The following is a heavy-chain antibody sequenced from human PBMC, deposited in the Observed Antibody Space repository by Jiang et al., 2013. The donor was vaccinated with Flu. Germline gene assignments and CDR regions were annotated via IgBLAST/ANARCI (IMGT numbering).Heavy chain of an antibody. Sequence: GAEVKKPGASVKVSCKASGYKFTSYGITWVRQAPGQGLEWMGLISAYNGNTNYAPKVQGRVTMTTDTSTSTAYMELRSLRSEDTAVYFCARGGRAVALDWFDPWGQGTLVTVSS. V-gene: IGHV1-18*01. J-gene: IGHJ5*02. D-gene: IGHD6-19*01. CDR3: ARGGRAVALDWFDP. CDR1: GYKFTSYG. CDR2: ISAYNGNT.